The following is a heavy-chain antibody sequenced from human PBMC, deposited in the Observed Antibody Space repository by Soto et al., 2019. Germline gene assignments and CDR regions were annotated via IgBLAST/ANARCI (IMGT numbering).Heavy chain of an antibody. V-gene: IGHV3-23*01. CDR1: VFTFSSDA. Sequence: GGSLRLSCAASVFTFSSDAMGWVRQAPGKGLEWLSAISGSGGSTYYADSVKGRFTLSRDNSKNTLYLQMNSLRAEDTAVYYCAKDFEEPDTYYDLSFQHWGQGTLVTVSS. D-gene: IGHD3-3*01. J-gene: IGHJ1*01. CDR3: AKDFEEPDTYYDLSFQH. CDR2: ISGSGGST.